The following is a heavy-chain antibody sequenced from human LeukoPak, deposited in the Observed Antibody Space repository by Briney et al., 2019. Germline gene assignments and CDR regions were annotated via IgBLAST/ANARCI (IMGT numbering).Heavy chain of an antibody. V-gene: IGHV4-34*01. CDR3: ARGSGGSGANWFNP. CDR2: INHSGST. CDR1: GGSFSGYY. Sequence: SETLSLTCAVYGGSFSGYYWSWIRQPPGKGLEWIGEINHSGSTNYNPSLKSRVTISVDTSKNQFSLKLSSVTAADTAVYYCARGSGGSGANWFNPWAQGTRVT. J-gene: IGHJ5*02. D-gene: IGHD3-16*01.